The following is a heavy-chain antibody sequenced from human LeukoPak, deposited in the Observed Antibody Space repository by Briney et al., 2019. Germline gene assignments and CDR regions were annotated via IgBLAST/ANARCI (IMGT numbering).Heavy chain of an antibody. CDR3: ARDRLTSAFDY. Sequence: GGSLRLSCAASGFTFSSYAMHWVRQAPGKGLEWVAVISYDGSNKYYADSVKGRFTISRDNSKNTLYLQMNSLRAEDTAVYYCARDRLTSAFDYWGQGTLVTVSS. D-gene: IGHD4/OR15-4a*01. V-gene: IGHV3-30-3*01. CDR2: ISYDGSNK. J-gene: IGHJ4*02. CDR1: GFTFSSYA.